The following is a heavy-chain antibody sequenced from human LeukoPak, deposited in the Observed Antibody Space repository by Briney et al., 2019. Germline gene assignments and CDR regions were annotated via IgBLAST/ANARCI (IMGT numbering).Heavy chain of an antibody. Sequence: PSETLSLTCTVSGGSISSSSYYWGWIRQPPGKGLEWIVNIYYSGSTYYNPSLKSRVTISVDTSKNQFSLKLSSVTAADTALYYCAGLVTRGPWVDYWGQGTLVTVSS. J-gene: IGHJ4*02. V-gene: IGHV4-39*01. D-gene: IGHD3-10*01. CDR1: GGSISSSSYY. CDR3: AGLVTRGPWVDY. CDR2: IYYSGST.